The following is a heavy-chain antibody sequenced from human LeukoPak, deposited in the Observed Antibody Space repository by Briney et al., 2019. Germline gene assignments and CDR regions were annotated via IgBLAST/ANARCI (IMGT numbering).Heavy chain of an antibody. CDR1: GYTFTSYY. CDR2: INPNSGGT. D-gene: IGHD3-10*01. J-gene: IGHJ4*02. CDR3: SRGGGEAAPPGGY. V-gene: IGHV1-2*06. Sequence: GASVKVSCKSSGYTFTSYYMHWVRQAPGQGLEWMGRINPNSGGTDYAQKFQGRVTMTRDTSISTAYMELSRLTSDDTAVYFCSRGGGEAAPPGGYWGQGTLVTVSS.